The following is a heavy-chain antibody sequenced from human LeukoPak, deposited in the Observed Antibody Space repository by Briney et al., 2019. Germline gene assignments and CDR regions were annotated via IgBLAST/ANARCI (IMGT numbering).Heavy chain of an antibody. CDR3: AGLNPGYVTAPHDS. J-gene: IGHJ5*01. D-gene: IGHD3-16*01. CDR1: GGSITAGNHH. Sequence: PSETLSLTCTVSGGSITAGNHHWGWIRQPPGKGLEWIGSVYYSGSIFSDTSHKSRVTISGDTSKNQFSLSLSSVTAADTAVYYCAGLNPGYVTAPHDSWGQGMLVTVSS. CDR2: VYYSGSI. V-gene: IGHV4-39*01.